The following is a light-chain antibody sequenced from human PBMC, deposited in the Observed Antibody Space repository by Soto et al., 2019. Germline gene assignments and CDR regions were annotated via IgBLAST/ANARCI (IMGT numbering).Light chain of an antibody. V-gene: IGKV1-5*03. CDR2: KAS. CDR3: QQYNSYPYT. CDR1: QSISSW. J-gene: IGKJ2*01. Sequence: DIQMTQSPSTLSASVGDRVTITCRASQSISSWLAWYQQNPGKAPKVLIYKASSLESGVPSRFSGSGSGTEFILTISSLQPDDFATYYCQQYNSYPYTFGQGTKLEIK.